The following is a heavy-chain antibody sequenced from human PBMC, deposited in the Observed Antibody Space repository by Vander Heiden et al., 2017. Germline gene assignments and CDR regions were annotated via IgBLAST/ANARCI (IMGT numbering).Heavy chain of an antibody. CDR2: ISSSSSYI. Sequence: EVQLVESGGGLVKPGGYLRRSCEASGFTFSSYSMNWVRQAPGKGLEWVSSISSSSSYIYYADSVKGRFTISRDNAKNSLYLQMNSLRAEDTAVYYCARDNSSGWTEAYWGQGTLVTVSS. V-gene: IGHV3-21*01. CDR3: ARDNSSGWTEAY. CDR1: GFTFSSYS. D-gene: IGHD6-19*01. J-gene: IGHJ4*02.